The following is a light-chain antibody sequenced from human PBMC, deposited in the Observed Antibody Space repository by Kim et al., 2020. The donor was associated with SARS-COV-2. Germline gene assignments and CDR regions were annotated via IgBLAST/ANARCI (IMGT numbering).Light chain of an antibody. CDR2: DDR. J-gene: IGLJ3*02. CDR3: PSCDSSLKAA. Sequence: TVTSTRCGSSTTSDNKPVNQQQPGPAPAPVIHDDRKRPPPFADRYCVSSDNSATSASLAISGLKSEDEADYYCPSCDSSLKAAFGGGTQLTVL. V-gene: IGLV6-57*03. CDR1: GSSTTSDN.